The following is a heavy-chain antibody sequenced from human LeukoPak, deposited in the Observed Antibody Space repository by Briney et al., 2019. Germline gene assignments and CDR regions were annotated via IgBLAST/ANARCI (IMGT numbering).Heavy chain of an antibody. CDR3: ARVPSDSSSLLRLDP. D-gene: IGHD6-6*01. CDR2: IYYSGST. CDR1: GGSISSYY. V-gene: IGHV4-59*01. J-gene: IGHJ5*02. Sequence: SETLSLTCTVSGGSISSYYWSWLRQPPGKGLEWIGYIYYSGSTNYNPSLKSRVTISVDTSNNQFSLKLSSVTAADTAVYYCARVPSDSSSLLRLDPWGQGTLVTVSS.